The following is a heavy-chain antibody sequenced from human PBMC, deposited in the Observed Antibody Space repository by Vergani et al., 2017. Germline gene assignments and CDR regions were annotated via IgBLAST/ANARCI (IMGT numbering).Heavy chain of an antibody. Sequence: EVQLVESGGGLVKPGGSLRLSCAASGFTFSNAWMSWVRQAPGKGLEWVGRIKSKTDGGTTDYAAPVKGRFTISRDDSKNTLYLQMNSLKTEDTAVYYCTTDITMVRGVNYYYYGMDGWGQGTTVTVSS. CDR2: IKSKTDGGTT. D-gene: IGHD3-10*01. V-gene: IGHV3-15*01. J-gene: IGHJ6*02. CDR3: TTDITMVRGVNYYYYGMDG. CDR1: GFTFSNAW.